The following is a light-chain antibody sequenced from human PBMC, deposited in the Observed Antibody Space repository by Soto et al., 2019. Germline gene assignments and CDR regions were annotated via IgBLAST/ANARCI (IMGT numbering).Light chain of an antibody. J-gene: IGLJ2*01. CDR2: DVS. CDR1: SSDVGYYNH. V-gene: IGLV2-14*01. Sequence: QSVLTQPASVSGSPGQSITISCTGTSSDVGYYNHVSWYQQHPGKAPKLMIYDVSNRPSGVSNRFSGSKSGNTASLTISGLQAEDEADYYCSSYTSSRSVVFGGGTKLTVL. CDR3: SSYTSSRSVV.